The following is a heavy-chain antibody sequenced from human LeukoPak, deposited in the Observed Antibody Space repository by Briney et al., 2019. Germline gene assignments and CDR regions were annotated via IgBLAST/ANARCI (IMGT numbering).Heavy chain of an antibody. CDR3: ARDLNYGGPGGGFNY. D-gene: IGHD4-23*01. CDR1: GESFSGYY. Sequence: SETLSLTCAVYGESFSGYYWSWIRQPPGKGLEWIGEINHSGSTNYNPSLKSRVTISVDTSKNQFSLKLSSVTAADTAVYYCARDLNYGGPGGGFNYWGQGTLVTVSS. CDR2: INHSGST. V-gene: IGHV4-34*01. J-gene: IGHJ4*02.